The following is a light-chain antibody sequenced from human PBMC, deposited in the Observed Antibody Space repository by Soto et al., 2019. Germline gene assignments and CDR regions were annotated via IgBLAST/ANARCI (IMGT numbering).Light chain of an antibody. V-gene: IGKV1-9*01. CDR3: QQLYSYSS. J-gene: IGKJ5*01. CDR1: QDIGRY. Sequence: DIQLTQSPSFVSASVGERVTITCRASQDIGRYLAWYQQKPGEAPKLLISAASTLHSGVPSRFSGSGSGTDFTLTVSYLLPDDFATYYWQQLYSYSSFGRGTRLEIK. CDR2: AAS.